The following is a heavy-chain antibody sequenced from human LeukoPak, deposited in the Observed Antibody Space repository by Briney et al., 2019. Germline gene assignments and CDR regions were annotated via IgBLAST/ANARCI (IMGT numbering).Heavy chain of an antibody. CDR3: ARNNGDEGPFDY. Sequence: GLSLRLSCAASGFSFSTYTMNWVRRARGKGRERGAGIQLDGSRTYYADSVKGRFTISRDNSKNTLYLEMNSLTPEDTALYYCARNNGDEGPFDYWGQGTLVTVSS. CDR1: GFSFSTYT. J-gene: IGHJ4*02. V-gene: IGHV3-30-3*01. D-gene: IGHD4-17*01. CDR2: IQLDGSRT.